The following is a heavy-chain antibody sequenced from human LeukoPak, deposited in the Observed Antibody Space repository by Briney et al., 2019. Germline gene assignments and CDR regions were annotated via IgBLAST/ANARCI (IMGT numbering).Heavy chain of an antibody. V-gene: IGHV3-30*04. Sequence: GRSLRLSCAASGFTFSSYAMHWVRQAPGKGLEWVAVISYDGSNKYYADSVKGRFTISRDNSKNTLYLQMNSLRAEDTAVYYCAREGSEAYYFDYWGQGTLVTVSS. CDR2: ISYDGSNK. J-gene: IGHJ4*02. CDR3: AREGSEAYYFDY. CDR1: GFTFSSYA. D-gene: IGHD6-25*01.